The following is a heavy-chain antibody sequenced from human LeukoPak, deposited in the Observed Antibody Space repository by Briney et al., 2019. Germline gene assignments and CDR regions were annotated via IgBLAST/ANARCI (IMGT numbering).Heavy chain of an antibody. V-gene: IGHV3-43*02. J-gene: IGHJ4*02. CDR2: ISGDGGST. D-gene: IGHD3-22*01. CDR1: GFTFDDYA. Sequence: GGSLRLPCAASGFTFDDYAMHWVRQAPGKGLEWVSLISGDGGSTYYADSVKGRFTISRDNSKNSLYLQMNSLRTEDTALYYCAKDPEGYYDSSGYFDYWGQGTLVTVSS. CDR3: AKDPEGYYDSSGYFDY.